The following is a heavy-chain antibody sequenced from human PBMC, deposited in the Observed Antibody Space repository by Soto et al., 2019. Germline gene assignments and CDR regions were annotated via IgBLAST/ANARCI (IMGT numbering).Heavy chain of an antibody. J-gene: IGHJ4*02. CDR2: ISSSSSTI. D-gene: IGHD3-22*01. V-gene: IGHV3-48*02. CDR1: GFTFSSYS. CDR3: ARDTYDSSGYYSTQEIDY. Sequence: GGSLRLSCAASGFTFSSYSMNWVRQAPGKGLEWVSYISSSSSTIYYADSVKGRFTISRDNAKNSLYLQMNSLRDEDTAVYYCARDTYDSSGYYSTQEIDYWGQGTLVTVSS.